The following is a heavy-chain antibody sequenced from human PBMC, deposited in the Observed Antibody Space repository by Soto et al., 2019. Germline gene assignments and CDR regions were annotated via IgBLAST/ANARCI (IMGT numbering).Heavy chain of an antibody. D-gene: IGHD6-19*01. CDR2: IWYDGRNK. V-gene: IGHV3-33*06. CDR1: GFTFSDYG. Sequence: GGSLRLSCAASGFTFSDYGMHWVRQAPGKGLEWVAGIWYDGRNKYYADSVKGRFTISRDNSKNSVYLQMNSLRAEDTAVYYCAKAIAVASGWLDHWGQGTVVTVSS. CDR3: AKAIAVASGWLDH. J-gene: IGHJ5*02.